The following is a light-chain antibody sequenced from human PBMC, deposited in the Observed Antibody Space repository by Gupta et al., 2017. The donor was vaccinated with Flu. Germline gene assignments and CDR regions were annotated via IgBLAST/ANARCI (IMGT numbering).Light chain of an antibody. CDR3: CSSEGSSNYWV. J-gene: IGLJ3*02. V-gene: IGLV2-23*01. CDR1: SSDVGSYNL. CDR2: DGS. Sequence: QSALTQPASVSGSPGQSITISCTGTSSDVGSYNLVSWYQQHPGKAPKLIIYDGSKRPSGVSNRFSCSKTGHTASLPTTGLQAEDEADDYCCSSEGSSNYWVFGGGTKLTVL.